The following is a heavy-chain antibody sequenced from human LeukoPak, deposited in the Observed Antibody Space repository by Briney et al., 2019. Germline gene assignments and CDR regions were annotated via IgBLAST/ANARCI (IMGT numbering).Heavy chain of an antibody. D-gene: IGHD2-15*01. CDR3: ATGVVVVADDYFDY. CDR2: FDPEDGET. J-gene: IGHJ4*02. Sequence: ASVEVSCKVSGYTLTELSMHWVRQAPGKGLEWMGGFDPEDGETIYAQKFRGRVTMTEDISTDTAYMELSSLRSEDTAVYYCATGVVVVADDYFDYWGQGTLVTVSS. V-gene: IGHV1-24*01. CDR1: GYTLTELS.